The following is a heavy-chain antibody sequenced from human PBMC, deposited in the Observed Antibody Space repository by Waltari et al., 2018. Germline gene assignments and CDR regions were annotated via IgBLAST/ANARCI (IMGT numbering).Heavy chain of an antibody. Sequence: EVHLAESGGGVVQPGGSLRLSCTGPGFRFVAYWLHCLRQAPGKGLEWVSRINVDGGYISYGDSVKGRFTISRDNAKNTVFLQLNSLRADDTAVYFCARKAGSGYPYGPFYYDNWGQGTLVTVSS. CDR1: GFRFVAYW. J-gene: IGHJ4*02. V-gene: IGHV3-74*01. CDR2: INVDGGYI. CDR3: ARKAGSGYPYGPFYYDN. D-gene: IGHD5-12*01.